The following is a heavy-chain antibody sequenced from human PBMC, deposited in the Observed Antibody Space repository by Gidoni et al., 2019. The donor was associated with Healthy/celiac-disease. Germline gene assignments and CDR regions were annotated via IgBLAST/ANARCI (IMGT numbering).Heavy chain of an antibody. Sequence: EVQLVESGGGLVQPGGSLRLSCAASGFTFSSYSMNWVRQAPGKGLEWVSYISSSSSTIYYADSVKGRFTISRDNAKNSLYLQMNSLRAEDTAVYYCAREYYYDSSGYYKGYYYYYYGMDVWGQGTTVTVSS. CDR1: GFTFSSYS. CDR2: ISSSSSTI. D-gene: IGHD3-22*01. J-gene: IGHJ6*02. V-gene: IGHV3-48*01. CDR3: AREYYYDSSGYYKGYYYYYYGMDV.